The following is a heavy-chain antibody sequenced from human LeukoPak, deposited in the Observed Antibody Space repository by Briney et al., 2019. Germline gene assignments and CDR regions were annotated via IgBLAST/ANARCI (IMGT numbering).Heavy chain of an antibody. CDR2: IYYSGST. V-gene: IGHV4-59*08. CDR3: ARTYYYDSSGYYGMDV. CDR1: GGSISSYY. Sequence: PSETLSLTCTVSGGSISSYYWSWIRQPPGKGLEWIGYIYYSGSTNYNPSLKSRVTISVDTSKNQFSLKLSSVTAADTAVYYCARTYYYDSSGYYGMDVWGQGTTVTVSS. D-gene: IGHD3-22*01. J-gene: IGHJ6*02.